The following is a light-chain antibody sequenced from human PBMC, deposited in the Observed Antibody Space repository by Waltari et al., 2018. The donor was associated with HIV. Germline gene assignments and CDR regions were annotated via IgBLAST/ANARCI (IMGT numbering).Light chain of an antibody. J-gene: IGKJ4*01. CDR1: HSISSS. CDR3: QQSFSTPLT. Sequence: DIQMTQSPSSLSASVGDRVTITCRASHSISSSLNWYQQNPGKAPKLLIYAASTLQSGVPSRFNGSGSGTDFTLTISSLQPEDFATYYCQQSFSTPLTFGGGTKVEIK. CDR2: AAS. V-gene: IGKV1-39*01.